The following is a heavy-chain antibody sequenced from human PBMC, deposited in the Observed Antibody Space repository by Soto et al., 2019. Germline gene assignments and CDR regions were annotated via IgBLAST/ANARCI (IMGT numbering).Heavy chain of an antibody. J-gene: IGHJ4*02. D-gene: IGHD5-18*01. V-gene: IGHV3-49*03. CDR2: IRSKSYGGTS. CDR3: TLGHSWDH. Sequence: PGGSLRLSCTASGFSFSDFAMSWFRQAPGKGLEWVGFIRSKSYGGTSEYAASVKGRFTISRDDSKSIAYLQMNTLESEDTAVYYCTLGHSWDHWGLGTLVTVSS. CDR1: GFSFSDFA.